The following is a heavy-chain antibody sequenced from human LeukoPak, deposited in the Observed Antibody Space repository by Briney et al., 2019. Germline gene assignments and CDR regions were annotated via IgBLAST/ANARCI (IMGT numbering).Heavy chain of an antibody. CDR2: IYHSGST. Sequence: SETLSLTCTVSGYSISSGYYWGWIRKPPGKGLEWIGSIYHSGSTYYNPSLKSRVTISVDTSKNQFSLKLSSVTAADTAVYYCARDQGRATPDYWGQGTLVTASS. CDR1: GYSISSGYY. CDR3: ARDQGRATPDY. J-gene: IGHJ4*02. D-gene: IGHD1-26*01. V-gene: IGHV4-38-2*02.